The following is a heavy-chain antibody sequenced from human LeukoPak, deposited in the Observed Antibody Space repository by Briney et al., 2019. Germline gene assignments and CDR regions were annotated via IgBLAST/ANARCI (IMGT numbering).Heavy chain of an antibody. CDR3: ARGSNGDYLPFDY. CDR2: IKQDGSEK. Sequence: PGGSLRLSCAASGFTFSSYWMSWVRQAPGKGLEWVANIKQDGSEKYYVDSVKGRFTISRDNAKNSLYLQMNSLRAEDTAVYYCARGSNGDYLPFDYWGQGTLVTVSS. D-gene: IGHD4-17*01. J-gene: IGHJ4*02. CDR1: GFTFSSYW. V-gene: IGHV3-7*01.